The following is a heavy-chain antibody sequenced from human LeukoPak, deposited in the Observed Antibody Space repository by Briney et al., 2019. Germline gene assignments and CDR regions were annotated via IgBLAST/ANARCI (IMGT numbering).Heavy chain of an antibody. CDR2: ISSSGGTI. CDR1: GLTFSDSY. CDR3: ARGKYSFDY. Sequence: GGSLRLSCAASGLTFSDSYMSWIRQAPGKGLEYISYISSSGGTIYYADSVKGRFTLSRDNAKNSLSLEMNSLRAEDTAVYYCARGKYSFDYWGQGTLVTVSS. V-gene: IGHV3-11*01. J-gene: IGHJ4*02.